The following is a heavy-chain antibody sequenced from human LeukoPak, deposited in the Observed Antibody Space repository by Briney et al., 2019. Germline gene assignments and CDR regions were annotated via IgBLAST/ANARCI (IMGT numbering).Heavy chain of an antibody. CDR2: ISAYNGNT. CDR3: ARDQGDSSSWYSVYYYYYYGMDV. Sequence: GASVKVSCKASGYTFTSYVISSVRQAPRHRLECMGWISAYNGNTNYAQKLQGRVTMTTDTSTSTAYMELRSLRSDDTAVYYCARDQGDSSSWYSVYYYYYYGMDVWGQGTTVTVSS. CDR1: GYTFTSYV. V-gene: IGHV1-18*01. D-gene: IGHD6-13*01. J-gene: IGHJ6*02.